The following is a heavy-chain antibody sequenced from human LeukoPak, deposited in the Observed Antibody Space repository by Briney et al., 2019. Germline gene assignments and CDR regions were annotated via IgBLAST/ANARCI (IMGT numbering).Heavy chain of an antibody. J-gene: IGHJ5*02. D-gene: IGHD5-18*01. CDR3: ARQGIQLGPFDP. V-gene: IGHV4-39*01. CDR2: IYYSGST. CDR1: GGSISSSRDY. Sequence: PSETLSLTCIVSGGSISSSRDYWAWIRQPPGKGLEWIANIYYSGSTYYNPSLKSRVTISVDTSKNQFSLKLSSVTAADTAVYYCARQGIQLGPFDPWGQGTLVTVSS.